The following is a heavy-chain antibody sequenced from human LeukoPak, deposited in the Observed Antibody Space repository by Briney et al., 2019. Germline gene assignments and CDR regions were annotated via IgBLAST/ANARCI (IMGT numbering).Heavy chain of an antibody. CDR2: IRYDGSNK. CDR1: GFTFSSYG. V-gene: IGHV3-30*02. Sequence: PGGSLRLSCAASGFTFSSYGMHWVRQAPGKGLEWVAFIRYDGSNKYYADSVKGRFTISRDNSKNTLYLQMNSLRAEDTAVYYCAKDSADYYGSGSHDYWGQGTLVTVSS. CDR3: AKDSADYYGSGSHDY. D-gene: IGHD3-10*01. J-gene: IGHJ4*02.